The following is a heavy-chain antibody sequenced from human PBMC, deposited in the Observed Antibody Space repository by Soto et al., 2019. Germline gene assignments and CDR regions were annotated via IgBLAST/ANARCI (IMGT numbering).Heavy chain of an antibody. CDR3: ARIDDSSGYDEYYFDY. J-gene: IGHJ4*02. CDR1: GYSFTSYW. D-gene: IGHD3-22*01. V-gene: IGHV5-51*01. Sequence: GESLKISCKGSGYSFTSYWIGWVRQMPGKGLEWMGIIYPGDSDTRYSPSFQGQVTISADKSISTAYLQWSGLKASDTAMYYCARIDDSSGYDEYYFDYWGQGTLVTVSS. CDR2: IYPGDSDT.